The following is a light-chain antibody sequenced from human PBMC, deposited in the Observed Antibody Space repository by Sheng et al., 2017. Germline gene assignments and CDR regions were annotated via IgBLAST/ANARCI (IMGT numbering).Light chain of an antibody. CDR1: SSNIGAGYX. CDR2: GNT. CDR3: QTYDSSLRGSL. J-gene: IGLJ2*01. Sequence: QSVLTQPPSVSGAPGQRVTISCAGSSSNIGAGYXVHWYQQLPGTAPKLLIYGNTNRPSGVPDRFSGSKSGTSASLAISGLQAEDEADYYCQTYDSSLRGSLFGGGTKLTVL. V-gene: IGLV1-40*01.